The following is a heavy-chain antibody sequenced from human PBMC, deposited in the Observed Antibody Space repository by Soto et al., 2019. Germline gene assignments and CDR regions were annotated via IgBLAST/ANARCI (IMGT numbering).Heavy chain of an antibody. CDR2: IYYSGST. CDR1: GGSMSSYY. CDR3: ARGSTGFYSKLSGMDV. V-gene: IGHV4-59*01. D-gene: IGHD4-4*01. J-gene: IGHJ6*02. Sequence: KTSETLSITGTVSGGSMSSYYWSWIRQPPGKGLEWIGYIYYSGSTNYNPSLKSRVTISVDTSKNQFSLKLSSVTAADTAVYYCARGSTGFYSKLSGMDVWGQGTTVSVSS.